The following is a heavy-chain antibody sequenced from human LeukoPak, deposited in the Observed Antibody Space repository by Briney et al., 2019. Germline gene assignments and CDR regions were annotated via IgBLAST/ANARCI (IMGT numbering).Heavy chain of an antibody. Sequence: ASVKVSCKASGYTFTSYGISWVRQAPGQGLEWMGWISAHNGNTNYAQKLQGRVTMTTDTSTSTAYMELRSLRSDDTAVYYCARDPPGPIIVVVPAAGLVHFDYWGQGTLVTVSS. CDR1: GYTFTSYG. J-gene: IGHJ4*02. V-gene: IGHV1-18*01. CDR3: ARDPPGPIIVVVPAAGLVHFDY. CDR2: ISAHNGNT. D-gene: IGHD2-2*01.